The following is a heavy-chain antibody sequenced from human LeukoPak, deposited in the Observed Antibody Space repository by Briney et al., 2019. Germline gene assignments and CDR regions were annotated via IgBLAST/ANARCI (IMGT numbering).Heavy chain of an antibody. CDR2: ISSSSSYI. CDR1: GFTFSSYS. J-gene: IGHJ3*02. CDR3: ARDSRYSSSGFDAFDI. Sequence: GGTLSLSCAASGFTFSSYSMNWVRQAPGKGLEWVSSISSSSSYIYYADSVKGRFTISRDNAKNSLYLQMNSLRAEDTAVYYCARDSRYSSSGFDAFDIWGQGTMVTVSS. V-gene: IGHV3-21*01. D-gene: IGHD6-13*01.